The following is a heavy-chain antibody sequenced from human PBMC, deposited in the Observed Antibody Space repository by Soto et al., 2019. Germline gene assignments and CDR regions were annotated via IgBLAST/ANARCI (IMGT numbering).Heavy chain of an antibody. Sequence: QVQLVQSGAEVKKPGSSVKVSCKASGGTFSSYAISWVRQAPGQGLEWMGGIIPIFGTANYAQKFQGRVTITANKSTSTAYMERSSLRSEDTAVYYSARDRGYYGPGGYLANDNWFAPWGQGTLVTVSS. D-gene: IGHD3-10*01. CDR2: IIPIFGTA. CDR1: GGTFSSYA. CDR3: ARDRGYYGPGGYLANDNWFAP. J-gene: IGHJ5*02. V-gene: IGHV1-69*06.